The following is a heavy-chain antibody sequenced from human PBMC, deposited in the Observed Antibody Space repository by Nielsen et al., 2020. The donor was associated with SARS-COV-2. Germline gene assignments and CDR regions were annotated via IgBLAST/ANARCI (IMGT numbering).Heavy chain of an antibody. Sequence: SETLSLTCAVYGGSFSGYSWSWIRQPPGKGLEWIGYIYHSGSTYYNPSLKSRVTISVDRSKNQFSLKLSSVTAADTAVYYCARGDSEEVNWFDPWGQGTLVTVSS. V-gene: IGHV4-30-2*01. CDR1: GGSFSGYS. J-gene: IGHJ5*02. CDR2: IYHSGST. CDR3: ARGDSEEVNWFDP. D-gene: IGHD2-21*02.